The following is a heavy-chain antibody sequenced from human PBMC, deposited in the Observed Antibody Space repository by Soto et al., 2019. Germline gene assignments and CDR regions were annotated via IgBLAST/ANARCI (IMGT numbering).Heavy chain of an antibody. V-gene: IGHV2-5*02. CDR2: IFWDDDK. CDR1: GFSLTTSGVA. CDR3: AHRTCDSRTYSVDS. Sequence: SGPTLVNPTQTLTLTCTFSGFSLTTSGVAVGWTRQSPGKALEWLAVIFWDDDKRYSPSLSSRLTITKDTSKNQVVLTMTHMDPVDTVTYYCAHRTCDSRTYSVDSWGPGTLVTVSS. D-gene: IGHD3-22*01. J-gene: IGHJ4*02.